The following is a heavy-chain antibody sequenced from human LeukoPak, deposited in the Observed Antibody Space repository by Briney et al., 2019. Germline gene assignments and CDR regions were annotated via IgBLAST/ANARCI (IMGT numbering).Heavy chain of an antibody. V-gene: IGHV5-51*01. CDR3: ARWASAYYFDY. J-gene: IGHJ4*02. CDR1: GYSFTSFW. D-gene: IGHD2-2*01. Sequence: GESLKISWKGSGYSFTSFWIGWVRQMPGKGLEWMGIIYPDDSDTRYSPSFQGQVTISADKSISTAYLQWSSLKASDTAMYYCARWASAYYFDYWGQGTLVTVSS. CDR2: IYPDDSDT.